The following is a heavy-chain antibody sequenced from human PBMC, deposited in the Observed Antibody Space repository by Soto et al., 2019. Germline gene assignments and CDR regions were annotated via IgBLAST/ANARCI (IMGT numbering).Heavy chain of an antibody. J-gene: IGHJ4*02. Sequence: QVQLVQSGAEVKKPGASVKVSCTASGYTITDYYIHWVRQAPGQGLEWMGIINPTDGSTSYPQKFQDRVTMTRDTSTSSVYMELSSLTSEDTAIYYCARDPRGTASRFDYWGQGTLVTVSS. V-gene: IGHV1-46*01. CDR3: ARDPRGTASRFDY. CDR1: GYTITDYY. D-gene: IGHD3-16*01. CDR2: INPTDGST.